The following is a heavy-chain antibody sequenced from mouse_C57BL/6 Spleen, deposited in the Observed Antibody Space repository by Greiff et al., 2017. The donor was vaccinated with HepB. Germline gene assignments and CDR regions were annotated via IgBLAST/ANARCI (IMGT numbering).Heavy chain of an antibody. J-gene: IGHJ3*01. V-gene: IGHV1-55*01. Sequence: QVQLQQPGAELVKPGASVKMSCKASGYTFPSYWITWVKQRPGQGLEWIGDIYPGSGSTNYNATFKSKATLTVDTASSTAYMQLSSLTSEDSAVYDCARNDYDVGTGAYWGQGTLVTVSA. CDR1: GYTFPSYW. CDR2: IYPGSGST. CDR3: ARNDYDVGTGAY. D-gene: IGHD2-4*01.